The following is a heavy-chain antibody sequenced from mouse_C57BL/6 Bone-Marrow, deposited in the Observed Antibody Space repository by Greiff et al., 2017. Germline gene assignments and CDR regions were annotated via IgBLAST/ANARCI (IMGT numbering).Heavy chain of an antibody. V-gene: IGHV1-81*01. CDR3: AREDYVEAMDY. J-gene: IGHJ4*01. D-gene: IGHD1-1*01. CDR1: GYTFTSSG. Sequence: QVQLQQSGAELARPGASVKLSCKASGYTFTSSGISWVKQRTGQGLEWIGEIYPRSGNTYYNEKFKGKATLTADKSSSTAYMELRSLTSEDSAVYFCAREDYVEAMDYWGQGTSVTVSS. CDR2: IYPRSGNT.